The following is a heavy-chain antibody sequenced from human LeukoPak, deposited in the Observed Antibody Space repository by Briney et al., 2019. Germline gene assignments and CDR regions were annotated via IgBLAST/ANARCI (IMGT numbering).Heavy chain of an antibody. CDR3: ARVGYCSGGSCYNAGDY. CDR2: IYYSGST. J-gene: IGHJ4*02. V-gene: IGHV4-61*01. CDR1: GGSVSSGSYY. Sequence: SETLSLTCTVSGGSVSSGSYYWSWIRQPPGKGLEWIGYIYYSGSTYYNPSLKSRVTISVDTSKNQFSLKLSSVTAADTAVYYCARVGYCSGGSCYNAGDYWGQGTLVTVSS. D-gene: IGHD2-15*01.